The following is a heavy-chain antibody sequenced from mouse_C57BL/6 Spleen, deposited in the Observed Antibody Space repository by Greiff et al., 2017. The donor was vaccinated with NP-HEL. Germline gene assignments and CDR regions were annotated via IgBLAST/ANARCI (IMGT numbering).Heavy chain of an antibody. J-gene: IGHJ2*01. D-gene: IGHD1-1*01. CDR2: IDPSDSYT. CDR1: GYTFTSYW. CDR3: ARHHYYGSSYYFED. V-gene: IGHV1-50*01. Sequence: QVQLQQPGAELVKPGASVKLSCKASGYTFTSYWMQWVKQRPGQGLEWIGEIDPSDSYTNYNQKFKGKATLTVDTSSSTAYMQLSSLTSEDSAVYYCARHHYYGSSYYFEDWGKGTTLTVSS.